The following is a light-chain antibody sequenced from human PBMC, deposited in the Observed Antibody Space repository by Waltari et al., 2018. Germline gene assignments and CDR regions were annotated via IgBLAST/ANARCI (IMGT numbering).Light chain of an antibody. CDR3: SSYTTSSTVYV. J-gene: IGLJ1*01. CDR2: DVT. CDR1: SSDVGTYDY. V-gene: IGLV2-14*03. Sequence: QSALTQPASVSVSPGQSLTISCTGTSSDVGTYDYVSWYQQHPGNAPKLMIYDVTKRPAGMPNRFSDSKTGNTASLTISGLQAEDEADYYCSSYTTSSTVYVFGTGTKVTVL.